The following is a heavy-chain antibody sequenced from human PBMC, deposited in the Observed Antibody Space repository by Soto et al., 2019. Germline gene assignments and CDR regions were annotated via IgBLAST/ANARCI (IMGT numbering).Heavy chain of an antibody. Sequence: VASVKVSCKASGYTFRSYGISWVRQAPGEGLEWMGWISAYDGSTNYAQKLQGRVTMTIDTSTSTAYMELRSLRSDDTAVYYCARGALSGRPSDDAFDIWGQGTMVTVSS. D-gene: IGHD1-20*01. CDR1: GYTFRSYG. J-gene: IGHJ3*02. CDR3: ARGALSGRPSDDAFDI. V-gene: IGHV1-18*01. CDR2: ISAYDGST.